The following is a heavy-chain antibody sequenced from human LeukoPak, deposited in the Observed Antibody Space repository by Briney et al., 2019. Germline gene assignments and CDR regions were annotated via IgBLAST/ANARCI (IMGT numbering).Heavy chain of an antibody. CDR1: GGSISSYY. D-gene: IGHD6-19*01. V-gene: IGHV4-59*01. CDR3: ASSVVRVDSSGWPFDY. J-gene: IGHJ4*02. CDR2: IYYSGST. Sequence: PSETLSLTCTVSGGSISSYYWSWIRQPPGKGLEWIGYIYYSGSTNYNPSLKSRVTISVDTSKNQFSLKLSSVTAADTAVYHCASSVVRVDSSGWPFDYWGQGTLVTVSS.